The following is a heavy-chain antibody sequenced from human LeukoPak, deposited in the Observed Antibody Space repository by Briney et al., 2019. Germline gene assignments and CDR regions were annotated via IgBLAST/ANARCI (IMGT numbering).Heavy chain of an antibody. J-gene: IGHJ4*02. V-gene: IGHV3-23*01. Sequence: GGSLRLSCAASGFTFSSYAMSWVRQAPGKGLEWDSAISGSGGSTYYADSVKGRFTISRDNSKNTLYLQMNCLRAEDTAVYYCAKPIPSVVVPAAPDYWGQGALVTVSS. CDR3: AKPIPSVVVPAAPDY. CDR1: GFTFSSYA. D-gene: IGHD2-2*01. CDR2: ISGSGGST.